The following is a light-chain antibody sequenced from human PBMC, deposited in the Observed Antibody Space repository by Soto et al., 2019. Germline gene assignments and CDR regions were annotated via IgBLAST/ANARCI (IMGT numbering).Light chain of an antibody. V-gene: IGKV3-11*01. CDR3: QQRSTWPPT. CDR1: QSVRSY. CDR2: DAS. Sequence: EIVLTQSPATLSLSPGERATLSCRASQSVRSYLAWYQQRSGQAPRLLMFDASHRATGIPARFSGSGSVTDFTLTISSLEPEDFAVYYCQQRSTWPPTFGGGTKVEIK. J-gene: IGKJ4*01.